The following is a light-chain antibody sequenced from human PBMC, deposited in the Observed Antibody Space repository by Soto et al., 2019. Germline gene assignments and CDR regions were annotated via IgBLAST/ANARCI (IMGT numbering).Light chain of an antibody. CDR3: CSYAGAGTDNYV. CDR1: GSDIGTYNF. J-gene: IGLJ1*01. Sequence: QSALAQPASVSGSPGQSVTISCSGTGSDIGTYNFVSWYQQHPGKAPQFIIYDDIKRPSGVSNRFSGSKSGNTASLTISGLQAEDEADYYCCSYAGAGTDNYVFGSGTRSPS. CDR2: DDI. V-gene: IGLV2-23*01.